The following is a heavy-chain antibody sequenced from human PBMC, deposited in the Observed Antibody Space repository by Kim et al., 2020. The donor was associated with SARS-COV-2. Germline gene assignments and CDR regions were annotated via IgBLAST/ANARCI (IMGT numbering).Heavy chain of an antibody. Sequence: GGSLRLSCAVSGFSVGSAHWAWVRLSPGKRLEWLSSLRHSGGTQYANSVKGRFTISKDISKNTAFLQLNSLRVDDTAIFYFARCPQAGYGHFVLCGQAT. CDR1: GFSVGSAH. CDR3: ARCPQAGYGHFVL. J-gene: IGHJ4*02. D-gene: IGHD5-12*01. V-gene: IGHV3-53*01. CDR2: LRHSGGT.